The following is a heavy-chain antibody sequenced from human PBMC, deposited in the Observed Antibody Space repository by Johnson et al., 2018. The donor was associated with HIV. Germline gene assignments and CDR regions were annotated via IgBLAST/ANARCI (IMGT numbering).Heavy chain of an antibody. Sequence: QMQLVESGGGLVKPGGSLTLSCAAPGFTFSDYYMSWIRQAPGKGLEWVSYISSSGSTIYYADSVKGRFTISRDNAKNSLYLQMNSLRAEDTALYYCAKGLGWELLTHDAFDIWGQGTMVTVSS. J-gene: IGHJ3*02. D-gene: IGHD1-26*01. CDR2: ISSSGSTI. CDR1: GFTFSDYY. CDR3: AKGLGWELLTHDAFDI. V-gene: IGHV3-11*01.